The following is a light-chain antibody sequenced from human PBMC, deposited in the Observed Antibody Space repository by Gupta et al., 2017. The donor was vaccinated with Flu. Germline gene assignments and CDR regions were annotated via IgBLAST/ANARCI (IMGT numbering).Light chain of an antibody. CDR2: KNN. Sequence: QSVLPQPPSASGPPGPRVTISCSGSNYNIGSRTVNWYQQLPGTAPKLLSYKNNQRPSGVPDRFSDAKSVTSASLAISGLQSEDEADYYCAAWDDSLNGVLFGGGTKMTVL. V-gene: IGLV1-44*01. CDR3: AAWDDSLNGVL. CDR1: NYNIGSRT. J-gene: IGLJ3*02.